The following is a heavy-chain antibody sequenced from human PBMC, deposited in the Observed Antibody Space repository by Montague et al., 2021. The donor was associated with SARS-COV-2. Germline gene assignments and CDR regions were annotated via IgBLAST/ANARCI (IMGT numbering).Heavy chain of an antibody. Sequence: SETLSLTCTVSGGSINDHYRSWIRQSPGKGLEWIGYISSNGKTNXNPSLKSRVTLSADASRNEFSLKPDSVTAADTAVYFCARRGYYDSAGYHWHLDLWGRGMLVTVSS. V-gene: IGHV4-4*09. CDR3: ARRGYYDSAGYHWHLDL. J-gene: IGHJ2*01. CDR1: GGSINDHY. CDR2: ISSNGKT. D-gene: IGHD3-22*01.